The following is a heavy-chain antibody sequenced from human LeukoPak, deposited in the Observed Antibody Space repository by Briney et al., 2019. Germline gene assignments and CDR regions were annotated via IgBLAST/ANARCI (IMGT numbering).Heavy chain of an antibody. J-gene: IGHJ4*02. V-gene: IGHV3-15*01. CDR1: GFRLNNAW. Sequence: TGGALRLSCAASGFRLNNAWMNWVRQAPGKGLEWVGRIISKTDSGTADYAAPVKGRFTISRDDSKNMLYLEMNSLKTEDTAVYYCTTVKRWEVPPSDYWGQGTLVTVSS. D-gene: IGHD1-26*01. CDR2: IISKTDSGTA. CDR3: TTVKRWEVPPSDY.